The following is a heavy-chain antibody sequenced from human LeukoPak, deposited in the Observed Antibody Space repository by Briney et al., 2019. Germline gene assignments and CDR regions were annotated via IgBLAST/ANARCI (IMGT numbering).Heavy chain of an antibody. D-gene: IGHD4-17*01. CDR3: ARDDYGDWGWFDP. V-gene: IGHV1-18*04. Sequence: ASVKVSCKASGYTFTGYYMHWVRQAPGQGLEWMGWISAYNGNTNYAQKLQGRVTMTTDTSTSTAYMELRSLRSDDTAVYYCARDDYGDWGWFDPWGQGTLVTVSS. CDR2: ISAYNGNT. CDR1: GYTFTGYY. J-gene: IGHJ5*02.